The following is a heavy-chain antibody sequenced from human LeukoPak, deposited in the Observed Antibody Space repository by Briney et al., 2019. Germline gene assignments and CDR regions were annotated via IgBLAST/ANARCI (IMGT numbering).Heavy chain of an antibody. CDR1: DDSITMYY. J-gene: IGHJ6*03. V-gene: IGHV4-59*01. Sequence: PSETLSLTRTVSDDSITMYYWTWIRQPPGKGLEWIGYVDHTGSTKFNPPLNGRVSISRDTSNNFFSLRLRSVTAADTAVYFCARGRVSSSTWYSTYYYFFYMDFWGKGTTVTVSS. D-gene: IGHD4-11*01. CDR2: VDHTGST. CDR3: ARGRVSSSTWYSTYYYFFYMDF.